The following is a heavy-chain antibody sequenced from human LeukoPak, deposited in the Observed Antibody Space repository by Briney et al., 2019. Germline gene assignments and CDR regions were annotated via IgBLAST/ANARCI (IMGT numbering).Heavy chain of an antibody. CDR1: GFTFDDYA. J-gene: IGHJ6*02. V-gene: IGHV3-9*01. CDR2: ISWNSGSI. Sequence: PGRSLRLSCAASGFTFDDYAMHWVRQAPGKGLEWVSGISWNSGSIGYADSVKGRFTISRDNAKNSLYLQMNSLRAEDTALYYCAAAKDYGGNYYYYGMDVWGQGTTVTVSS. D-gene: IGHD4-23*01. CDR3: AAAKDYGGNYYYYGMDV.